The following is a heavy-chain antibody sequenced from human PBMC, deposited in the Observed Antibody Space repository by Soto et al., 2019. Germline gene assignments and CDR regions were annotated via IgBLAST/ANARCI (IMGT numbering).Heavy chain of an antibody. CDR2: IYYSGST. Sequence: ETLSLTCTVSGGSISSSSYYWGWIRQPPGKGLEWIGSIYYSGSTCYNPSLKSRVTISVDTSKNQFSLKLSSVTAADTAVYYCARDYYSSSSHWFDPWGQGTLVTVSS. CDR1: GGSISSSSYY. J-gene: IGHJ5*02. V-gene: IGHV4-39*02. CDR3: ARDYYSSSSHWFDP. D-gene: IGHD6-6*01.